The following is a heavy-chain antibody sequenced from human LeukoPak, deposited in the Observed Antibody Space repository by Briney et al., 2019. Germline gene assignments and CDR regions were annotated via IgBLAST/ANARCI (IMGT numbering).Heavy chain of an antibody. CDR3: AKLQGLYYGSGNYYIDY. CDR1: GFTFSDYA. J-gene: IGHJ4*02. CDR2: ISISGDST. Sequence: PGGSLRLSCAAAGFTFSDYAMTGVRQAPGKGLEWVSEISISGDSTYYADSVKGRFTISRDNSQNTLDLQMNSLRAEDTAVYYCAKLQGLYYGSGNYYIDYWGQGTLVTVSS. D-gene: IGHD3-10*01. V-gene: IGHV3-23*01.